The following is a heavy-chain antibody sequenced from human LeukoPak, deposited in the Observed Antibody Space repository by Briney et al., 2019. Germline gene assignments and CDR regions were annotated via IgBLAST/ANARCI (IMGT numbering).Heavy chain of an antibody. CDR1: GGTFSSYA. CDR3: ARFNYFWFDP. Sequence: SVKVSCKASGGTFSSYAISWVRQAPGQGLEWMGRIIPIFGIANYAQKFQGRVTITADRSTSTAYMELSSLRSEDTAVYYCARFNYFWFDPWGQGTLVTVSS. V-gene: IGHV1-69*04. J-gene: IGHJ5*02. D-gene: IGHD4-11*01. CDR2: IIPIFGIA.